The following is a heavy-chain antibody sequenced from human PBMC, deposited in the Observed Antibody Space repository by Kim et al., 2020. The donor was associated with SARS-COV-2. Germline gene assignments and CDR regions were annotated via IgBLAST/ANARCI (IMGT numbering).Heavy chain of an antibody. Sequence: ASVKVSCKASGYTFISHDIVWVRQATGQGLEWMVWMNPNSGNTGYAPKFQGRVTMTRSNSITTAYMELNSLTLDDTAVYFCAREVSQGSGTYQFDPWGQGTQVTVSS. D-gene: IGHD3-10*01. CDR1: GYTFISHD. V-gene: IGHV1-8*01. CDR3: AREVSQGSGTYQFDP. CDR2: MNPNSGNT. J-gene: IGHJ5*02.